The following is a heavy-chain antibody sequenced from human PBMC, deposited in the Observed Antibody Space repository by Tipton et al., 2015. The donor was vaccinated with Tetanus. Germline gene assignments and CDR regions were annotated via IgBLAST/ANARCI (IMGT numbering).Heavy chain of an antibody. Sequence: TLSLTCTVSGGSIRSDNYSWNWIRQPPGKGLDWIGYISYTGTTHYNPSLKSRVTISLDRSKNQFSLKLTSVTAADTAVYYCATVGLVTASVKYWGQGTLVTVSS. J-gene: IGHJ4*01. CDR2: ISYTGTT. CDR1: GGSIRSDNYS. V-gene: IGHV4-30-4*01. D-gene: IGHD2-21*02. CDR3: ATVGLVTASVKY.